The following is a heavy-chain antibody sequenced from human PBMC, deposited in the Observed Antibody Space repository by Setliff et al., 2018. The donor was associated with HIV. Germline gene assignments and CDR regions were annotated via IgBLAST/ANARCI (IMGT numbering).Heavy chain of an antibody. CDR1: VTPSAVVTT. J-gene: IGHJ4*02. V-gene: IGHV4-38-2*01. CDR3: ARMYSGYDWSPAGARTRYFDY. D-gene: IGHD5-12*01. CDR2: ST. Sequence: PSETCPSPALSLVTPSAVVTTGAGSGSPQGRGWSGLGVSTYYNPSLKSRVTISVDTSKNQFSLKLSSVTAADTAVYYCARMYSGYDWSPAGARTRYFDYWGQGTLVTVSS.